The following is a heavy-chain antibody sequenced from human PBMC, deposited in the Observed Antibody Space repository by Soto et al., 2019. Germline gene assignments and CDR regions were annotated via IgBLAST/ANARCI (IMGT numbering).Heavy chain of an antibody. CDR3: ARDKITGLCDY. CDR2: INHSGST. CDR1: GGSFSGYY. Sequence: SETLSLTCAVYGGSFSGYYWTWIRQPPGTGLEWIGEINHSGSTNYNPSLKSRVTISVDTSKNQFSLKLTSVTAADTAVYYCARDKITGLCDYWAQVTLVTVS. V-gene: IGHV4-34*01. J-gene: IGHJ4*02. D-gene: IGHD2-8*02.